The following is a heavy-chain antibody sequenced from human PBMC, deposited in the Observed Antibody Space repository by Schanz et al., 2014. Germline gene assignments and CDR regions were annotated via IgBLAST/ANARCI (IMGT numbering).Heavy chain of an antibody. CDR1: GFTLTSYA. CDR2: ISGSGGST. J-gene: IGHJ6*02. CDR3: ARGASRDYFAMDV. V-gene: IGHV3-23*04. Sequence: EVQVVESGGGLVQPGGSLRLSCAASGFTLTSYALTWVRQAPGKGLEWVAGISGSGGSTDYADSVKGRFIIPRDNSKNTLYLQMNSLRAEDTAVYYCARGASRDYFAMDVWGQGTTVTVSS.